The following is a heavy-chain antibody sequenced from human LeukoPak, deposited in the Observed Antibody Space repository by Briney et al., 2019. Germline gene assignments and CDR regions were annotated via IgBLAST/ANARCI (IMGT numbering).Heavy chain of an antibody. J-gene: IGHJ5*02. CDR3: ARVYGYCSSTSCYRGLDP. Sequence: AASVKVSCTASGYTFTSYGISWVRQAPGQGLEWMGWISAYNGNTNYAQKLQGRVTMTTDTSTSTAYMELRSLRSDDTAVYYCARVYGYCSSTSCYRGLDPWGQGTLVTVSS. CDR1: GYTFTSYG. V-gene: IGHV1-18*01. CDR2: ISAYNGNT. D-gene: IGHD2-2*03.